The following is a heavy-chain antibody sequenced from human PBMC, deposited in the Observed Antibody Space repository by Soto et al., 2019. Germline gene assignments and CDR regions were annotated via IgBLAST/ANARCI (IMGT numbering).Heavy chain of an antibody. D-gene: IGHD1-1*01. V-gene: IGHV3-53*05. CDR3: VRQNDYYHYGMDV. J-gene: IGHJ6*02. CDR2: IYSGGST. Sequence: PGGSLRLSCAASGFTVSSNYMSWVRQAPGKGLEWVSVIYSGGSTYYADSVKGRFTISRDNSKNTLYLQMSILRPEDTAVYYCVRQNDYYHYGMDVWGQGTTVTVSS. CDR1: GFTVSSNY.